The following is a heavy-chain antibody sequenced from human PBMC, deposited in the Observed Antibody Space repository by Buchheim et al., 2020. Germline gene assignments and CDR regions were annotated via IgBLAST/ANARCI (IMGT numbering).Heavy chain of an antibody. V-gene: IGHV3-30*18. D-gene: IGHD1-26*01. CDR3: AKDRWEWELLIYYYYGMDV. CDR1: GFTFSSYG. CDR2: ISYDGSNK. J-gene: IGHJ6*02. Sequence: QVQLVESGGGVVQPGRSLRLSCAASGFTFSSYGMHWVRQAPGKGLEWVAVISYDGSNKYYADSVKGRFTISRDNSKNTLYLQMNSLRAEDTAVYYCAKDRWEWELLIYYYYGMDVWGQGTT.